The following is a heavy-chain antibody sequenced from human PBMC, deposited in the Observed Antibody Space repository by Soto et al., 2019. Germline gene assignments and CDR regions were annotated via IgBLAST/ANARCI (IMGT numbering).Heavy chain of an antibody. J-gene: IGHJ4*02. Sequence: QTLSLTCAISGDSVPGNSAAWNWIRQSPSRGLEWLGRTYYRSRWYNDYAVSVKSRITVTPDTSKNQFSLHLNSVTPEDTAVYYCARELPYYVSSDSYLEYWGQGALVTVAS. V-gene: IGHV6-1*01. CDR2: TYYRSRWYN. CDR1: GDSVPGNSAA. D-gene: IGHD3-16*01. CDR3: ARELPYYVSSDSYLEY.